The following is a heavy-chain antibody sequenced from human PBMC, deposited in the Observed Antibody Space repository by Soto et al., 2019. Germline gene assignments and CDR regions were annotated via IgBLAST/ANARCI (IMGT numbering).Heavy chain of an antibody. CDR1: GYTFTTHA. CDR2: INGGTGQT. CDR3: ARGKGMEENYYYYGLDI. V-gene: IGHV1-3*01. J-gene: IGHJ6*02. D-gene: IGHD1-1*01. Sequence: SVKVSCKASGYTFTTHAMHWVRQAPGQSLEWMGWINGGTGQTKHSQRFQGRVNITRDTSAGTAYMELSSLRSEDTAVYYCARGKGMEENYYYYGLDIWGQGTTVTSP.